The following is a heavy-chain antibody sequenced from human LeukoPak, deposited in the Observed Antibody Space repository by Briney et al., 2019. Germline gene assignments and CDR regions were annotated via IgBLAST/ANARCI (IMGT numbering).Heavy chain of an antibody. CDR1: GGSFSGYY. V-gene: IGHV4-34*01. J-gene: IGHJ4*02. CDR2: INHSGST. Sequence: SETLSLTCAVYGGSFSGYYWSWIRQPPGKGLEWIGEINHSGSTNYNPSLKSRVTISVDTSKNQFSLKLSSVTAADTAVYYCARRGTIFGAMTIKGYFDYWGQGTLVTASS. CDR3: ARRGTIFGAMTIKGYFDY. D-gene: IGHD3-3*01.